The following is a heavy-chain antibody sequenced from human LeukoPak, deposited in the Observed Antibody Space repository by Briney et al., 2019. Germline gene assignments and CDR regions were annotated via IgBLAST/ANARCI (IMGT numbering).Heavy chain of an antibody. V-gene: IGHV3-23*01. CDR3: AKGVALLWFGEASYGMDV. J-gene: IGHJ6*02. Sequence: PGGSLRLSCAASGFTFSSYAMSWVRQAPGKGPEWVSAISGSGGSTYYADSVKGRFTISRDNSKNTLYLQMNSLRAEDTAVYYCAKGVALLWFGEASYGMDVWGQGTTVTVSS. CDR1: GFTFSSYA. D-gene: IGHD3-10*01. CDR2: ISGSGGST.